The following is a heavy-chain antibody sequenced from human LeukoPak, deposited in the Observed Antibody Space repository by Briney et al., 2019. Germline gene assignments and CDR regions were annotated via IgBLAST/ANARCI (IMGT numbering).Heavy chain of an antibody. CDR3: ARQNYYESIAFHISDRYFFDY. D-gene: IGHD3-22*01. Sequence: SETLSLTCTVSGGSISRYHWSWIRQLPGTGLEWIGYISYSGNTNYNPSLEGRVTISLDTSKNQFSLNLRSVTAADTAVYYCARQNYYESIAFHISDRYFFDYWGQGSQVTVSS. J-gene: IGHJ4*02. CDR1: GGSISRYH. V-gene: IGHV4-59*08. CDR2: ISYSGNT.